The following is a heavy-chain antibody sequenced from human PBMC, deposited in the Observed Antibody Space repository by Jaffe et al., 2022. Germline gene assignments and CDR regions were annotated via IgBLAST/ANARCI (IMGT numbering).Heavy chain of an antibody. V-gene: IGHV3-9*01. CDR3: AKDSKSSSWYGELDY. J-gene: IGHJ4*02. Sequence: EVQLVESGGGLVQPGRSLRLSCAASGFTFDDYAMHWVRQAPGKGLEWVSGISWNSGSIGYADSVKGRFTISRDNAKNSLYLQMNSLRAEDTALYYCAKDSKSSSWYGELDYWGQGTLVTVSS. CDR1: GFTFDDYA. D-gene: IGHD6-13*01. CDR2: ISWNSGSI.